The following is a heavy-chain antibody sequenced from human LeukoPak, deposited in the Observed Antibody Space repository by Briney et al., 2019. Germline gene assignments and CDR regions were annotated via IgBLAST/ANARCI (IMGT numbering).Heavy chain of an antibody. CDR3: ARSPSRVRTWIQLWNWYFDL. D-gene: IGHD5-18*01. CDR2: INHSGST. Sequence: SETLSLTCAVYGGSFSGYYWSWIRQPPGKGLEWIGEINHSGSTNYNPSLKSRVTISVDTSKNQFSLKLSSVTAADTAVYYCARSPSRVRTWIQLWNWYFDLWGRGTLVTVSS. J-gene: IGHJ2*01. V-gene: IGHV4-34*01. CDR1: GGSFSGYY.